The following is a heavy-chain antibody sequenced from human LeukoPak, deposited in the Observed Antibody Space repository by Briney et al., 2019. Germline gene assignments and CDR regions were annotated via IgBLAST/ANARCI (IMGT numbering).Heavy chain of an antibody. CDR3: AKQLGYCSDGSCYFPY. CDR2: ISNNGGYT. J-gene: IGHJ4*02. Sequence: GGSLRLSCSASGFTFSTYWMSWVRQAPGKGLEWVSAISNNGGYTYYADSVQGRFTISRDNSKSTLCLQMNSLRAEDTAVYYCAKQLGYCSDGSCYFPYWGQGTLVTVSS. D-gene: IGHD2-15*01. CDR1: GFTFSTYW. V-gene: IGHV3-23*01.